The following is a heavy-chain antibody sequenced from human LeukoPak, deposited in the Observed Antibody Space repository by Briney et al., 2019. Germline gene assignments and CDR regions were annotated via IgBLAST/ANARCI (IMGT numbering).Heavy chain of an antibody. CDR2: IFSSSTYI. CDR1: GFAFNTYS. V-gene: IGHV3-21*03. D-gene: IGHD2/OR15-2a*01. Sequence: GGSLRLSCAASGFAFNTYSMNWVRQTPGKGLEWVSFIFSSSTYIYYTDSVKGRFTISRDNARNSLYLQMDNLRAEDTGVYYCARDFYDGFALDYWGQGTLVTVSS. CDR3: ARDFYDGFALDY. J-gene: IGHJ4*02.